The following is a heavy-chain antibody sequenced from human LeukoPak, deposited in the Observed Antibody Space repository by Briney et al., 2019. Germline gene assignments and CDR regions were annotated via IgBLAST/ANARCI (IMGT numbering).Heavy chain of an antibody. Sequence: SETLSLTCTVSGGSISSGGYYWSWIRQHPGKGLEWIGYIYYSGSTYYNPSLKTRVTISVDTSKNQFSLKLSSVTAADTAVYYRAREGAGYSPKNVDIWGQGTMVTVSS. J-gene: IGHJ3*02. CDR1: GGSISSGGYY. CDR3: AREGAGYSPKNVDI. V-gene: IGHV4-31*03. D-gene: IGHD5-18*01. CDR2: IYYSGST.